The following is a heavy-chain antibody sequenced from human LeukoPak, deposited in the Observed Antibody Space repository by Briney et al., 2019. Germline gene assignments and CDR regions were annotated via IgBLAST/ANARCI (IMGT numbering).Heavy chain of an antibody. CDR3: ARDRGGSYYFDY. D-gene: IGHD1-26*01. Sequence: PWGSLRLSCAASGFTFDDYGMSWVRQAPGKGLEWVSGINWNGGSTGYADPVKGRLTISRDNAKNSLYLQMNSLRAEDTALYYCARDRGGSYYFDYWGQGTLVTVSS. V-gene: IGHV3-20*04. CDR1: GFTFDDYG. J-gene: IGHJ4*02. CDR2: INWNGGST.